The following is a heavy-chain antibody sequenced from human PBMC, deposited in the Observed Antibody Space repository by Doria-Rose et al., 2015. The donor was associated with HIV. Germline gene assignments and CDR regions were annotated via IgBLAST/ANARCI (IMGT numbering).Heavy chain of an antibody. CDR2: ISSSGTT. D-gene: IGHD3-10*01. Sequence: QVQLQESGPGLVRPSQTLSLTCTVSGDSISSGDSFWSWIRQPPGKGPEWIGYISSSGTTYYYPSLRVRLTISLDASKNQFSLILNSVTAADTAVYYCARARNYGFPHFFDFWGQGTLVTVSS. CDR3: ARARNYGFPHFFDF. J-gene: IGHJ4*02. V-gene: IGHV4-30-4*01. CDR1: GDSISSGDSF.